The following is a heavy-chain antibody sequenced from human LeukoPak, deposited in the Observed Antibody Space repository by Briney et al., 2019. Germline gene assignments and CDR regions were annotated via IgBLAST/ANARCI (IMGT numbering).Heavy chain of an antibody. CDR3: AKDQIVEQLVLLLDY. J-gene: IGHJ4*02. Sequence: PGRSLRLSCAASGFTFSSYGMHWVRQAPGKGLEWVAVISYDGSNKYCADSVKGRFTISRDNSKNTLYLQMNSLRAEDTAVYYCAKDQIVEQLVLLLDYWGQGTLVTVSS. V-gene: IGHV3-30*18. CDR2: ISYDGSNK. D-gene: IGHD6-6*01. CDR1: GFTFSSYG.